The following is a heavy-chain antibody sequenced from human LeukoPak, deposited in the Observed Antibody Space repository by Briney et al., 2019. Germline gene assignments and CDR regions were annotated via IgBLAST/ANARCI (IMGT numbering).Heavy chain of an antibody. Sequence: PSETLSLTCTVSGGSISSSDHYWGWIRQPPGKGLEWIGSTYYSGSTYYSPSLKSRVTISVDTSKNQFSLRLSSVTAADTAVYYCARQHPYYYDSRGHGDFDYWGQGTLVTVSS. D-gene: IGHD3-22*01. CDR1: GGSISSSDHY. J-gene: IGHJ4*02. V-gene: IGHV4-39*01. CDR3: ARQHPYYYDSRGHGDFDY. CDR2: TYYSGST.